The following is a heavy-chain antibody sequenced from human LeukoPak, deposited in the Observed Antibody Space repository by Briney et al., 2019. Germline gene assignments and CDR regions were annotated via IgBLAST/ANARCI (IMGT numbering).Heavy chain of an antibody. Sequence: ASVKVSCKASGGTFSSYAISWVRQAPGQGLEWMGWISAYNGNTNYAQKLQGRVTMTTDTSTSTAYMELRSLRSDDTAVYYCARDHSSGWYGGYWGQGTLVTVSS. J-gene: IGHJ4*02. CDR2: ISAYNGNT. D-gene: IGHD6-19*01. V-gene: IGHV1-18*01. CDR1: GGTFSSYA. CDR3: ARDHSSGWYGGY.